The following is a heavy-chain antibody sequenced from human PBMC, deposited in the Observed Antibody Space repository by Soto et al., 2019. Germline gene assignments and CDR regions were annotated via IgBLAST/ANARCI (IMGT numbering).Heavy chain of an antibody. V-gene: IGHV4-30-2*01. CDR1: GDSISSGGFS. Sequence: SETLSLTCGVSGDSISSGGFSWNWLRQPPGKGLEWIGNIYHGGSTYYNPSLQSRVTISVDKSKNQFSLKLSSVTAADTAVYYCARESRLGCRFFDFWGQGTLVTVSS. J-gene: IGHJ4*02. CDR3: ARESRLGCRFFDF. CDR2: IYHGGST. D-gene: IGHD6-19*01.